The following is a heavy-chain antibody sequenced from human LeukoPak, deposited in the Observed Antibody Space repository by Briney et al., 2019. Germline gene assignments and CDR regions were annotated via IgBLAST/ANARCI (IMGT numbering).Heavy chain of an antibody. Sequence: ASVKVSCKASGGTFTSYAISWVRQAPGQGLEWMGWISAYNGNTNYAQKLQGRVTMTTDTSTSTAYMELRSLRSDDTAVYYCVRDLGVDTTMIFFDYWGQGTLVTVSS. CDR1: GGTFTSYA. CDR2: ISAYNGNT. CDR3: VRDLGVDTTMIFFDY. D-gene: IGHD5-18*01. V-gene: IGHV1-18*01. J-gene: IGHJ4*02.